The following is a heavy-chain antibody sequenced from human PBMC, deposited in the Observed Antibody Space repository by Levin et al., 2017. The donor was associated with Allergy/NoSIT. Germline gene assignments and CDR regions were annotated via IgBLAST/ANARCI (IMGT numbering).Heavy chain of an antibody. CDR3: GRAPLAAAGTFGY. V-gene: IGHV1-8*01. CDR1: GYTFTSYD. CDR2: MNPNSGNT. D-gene: IGHD6-13*01. Sequence: SVKVSCKASGYTFTSYDINWVRQATGQGLEWMGWMNPNSGNTGYAQKFQGRVTMTRNTSISTAYMELSSLRSEDTAVYYCGRAPLAAAGTFGYWGQGTLVTVSS. J-gene: IGHJ4*02.